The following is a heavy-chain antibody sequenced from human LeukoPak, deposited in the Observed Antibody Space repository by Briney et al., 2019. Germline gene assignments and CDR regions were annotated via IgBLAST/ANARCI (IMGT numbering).Heavy chain of an antibody. Sequence: SETLSLTCAVNAGSFTGYYWSWIRQPPGKRLEWIGEIDHTGSISYNPSLRSRVTISVDTFKNQFSLNLRSVTAADRAIYYCARGGYGPGSHYRYWGQGTLVTVSS. V-gene: IGHV4-34*01. CDR2: IDHTGSI. CDR3: ARGGYGPGSHYRY. J-gene: IGHJ4*02. D-gene: IGHD3-10*01. CDR1: AGSFTGYY.